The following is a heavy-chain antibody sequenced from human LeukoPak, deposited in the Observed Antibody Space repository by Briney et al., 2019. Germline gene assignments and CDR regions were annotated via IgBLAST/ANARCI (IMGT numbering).Heavy chain of an antibody. CDR1: GVSISSYY. V-gene: IGHV4-59*01. CDR2: IYYSGST. CDR3: ARYSYGRGTFDY. D-gene: IGHD5-18*01. Sequence: SETLSLTCTVSGVSISSYYWSWIRQPPGKGLEWIGYIYYSGSTNYNPSLKSRVTISVDTSKNQFSLKLSSVTAADTAVYYCARYSYGRGTFDYWGQGTLVTVSS. J-gene: IGHJ4*02.